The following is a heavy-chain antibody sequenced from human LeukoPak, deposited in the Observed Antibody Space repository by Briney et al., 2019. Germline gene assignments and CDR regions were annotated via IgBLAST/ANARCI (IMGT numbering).Heavy chain of an antibody. J-gene: IGHJ6*03. CDR1: RFSFSNAW. D-gene: IGHD5-24*01. CDR2: IKRKTDGRKT. CDR3: TREVEMATTSLDLNYYYYMDV. Sequence: GGALRLSCAPSRFSFSNAWIRWVRPAPGKGVEWVGRIKRKTDGRKTDYAAHVKGRFTILRDDSKNTLYLQRKRLKTEDTAVYYCTREVEMATTSLDLNYYYYMDVWGKGTTVTVS. V-gene: IGHV3-15*01.